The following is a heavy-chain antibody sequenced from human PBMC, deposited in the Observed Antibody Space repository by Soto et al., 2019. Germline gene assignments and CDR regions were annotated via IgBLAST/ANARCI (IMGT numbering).Heavy chain of an antibody. V-gene: IGHV3-23*01. Sequence: GGSLRLSCAAYGFTFSSYAMSWVRQAPGKGLEWVSAISGSGGSTYYADSVKGRFTISRDNSKNTLYLQMNSLRAEDTAVYYCAKDLPPREGSYGPYYFDYWGQGTLVTVSS. CDR3: AKDLPPREGSYGPYYFDY. D-gene: IGHD3-16*01. CDR2: ISGSGGST. CDR1: GFTFSSYA. J-gene: IGHJ4*02.